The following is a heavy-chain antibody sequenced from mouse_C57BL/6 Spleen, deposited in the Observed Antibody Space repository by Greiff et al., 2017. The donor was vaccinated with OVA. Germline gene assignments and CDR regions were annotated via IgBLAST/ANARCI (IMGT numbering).Heavy chain of an antibody. CDR3: ARALRRMFDY. CDR1: GYSITSGYY. V-gene: IGHV3-6*01. CDR2: ISYDGSN. J-gene: IGHJ2*01. Sequence: EVKLMESGPGLVKPSQSLSLTCSVTGYSITSGYYWNWIRQFPGNKLEWMGYISYDGSNNYNPSLKNRISITRDTSKNQFFLKLNSVTTEDTATYYCARALRRMFDYWGQGTTLTVSS. D-gene: IGHD1-1*01.